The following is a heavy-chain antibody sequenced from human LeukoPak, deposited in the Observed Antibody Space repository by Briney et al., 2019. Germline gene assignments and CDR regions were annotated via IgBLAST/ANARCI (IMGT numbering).Heavy chain of an antibody. CDR1: GASLTIGGHY. Sequence: PSETLSLTCTVSGASLTIGGHYWSWIRQHPGKGLEWIGYIFHTGSTYYNPSLKSRISMSLDTSKNQFYLKLSSVTAADTAVYYCAGAGYSGFDFNFDYWGQGTLVTVSS. CDR3: AGAGYSGFDFNFDY. V-gene: IGHV4-31*03. D-gene: IGHD5-12*01. CDR2: IFHTGST. J-gene: IGHJ4*02.